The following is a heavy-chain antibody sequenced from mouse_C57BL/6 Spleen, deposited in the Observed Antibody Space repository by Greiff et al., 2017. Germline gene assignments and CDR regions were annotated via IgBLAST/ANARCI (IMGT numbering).Heavy chain of an antibody. D-gene: IGHD2-4*01. CDR3: ARKRAYDYDEGAWYAY. CDR2: IYPSDSEN. Sequence: QVQLKQPGAELVRPGSSVKLSCKASGYTFTSYWMDWVKQRPGQGLEWIGNIYPSDSENHYNQKFKDKATLTVDKSSSTAYMQLSSLTSEDSAVYYCARKRAYDYDEGAWYAYWGQGTLVTVSA. J-gene: IGHJ3*01. CDR1: GYTFTSYW. V-gene: IGHV1-61*01.